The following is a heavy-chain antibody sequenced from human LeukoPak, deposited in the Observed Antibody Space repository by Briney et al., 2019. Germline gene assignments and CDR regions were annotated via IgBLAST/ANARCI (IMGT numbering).Heavy chain of an antibody. CDR3: ARSHSVWTSFDY. Sequence: SETLSLTCTVSGGSISTYYWSWIRQPPGKGLEWVGYIYYSGSTNYNPSLKSRVTISVDTSKNQFSLKLSSVTAADTAVYYCARSHSVWTSFDYWGQGTLVTVSS. CDR2: IYYSGST. V-gene: IGHV4-59*01. CDR1: GGSISTYY. J-gene: IGHJ4*02. D-gene: IGHD3/OR15-3a*01.